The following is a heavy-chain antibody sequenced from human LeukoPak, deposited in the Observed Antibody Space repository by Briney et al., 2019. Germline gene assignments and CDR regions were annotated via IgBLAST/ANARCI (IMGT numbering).Heavy chain of an antibody. V-gene: IGHV7-4-1*02. CDR1: GGTFSSYA. J-gene: IGHJ6*02. CDR3: ASLQLGYCSGGSCKPSYYYYGMDV. D-gene: IGHD2-15*01. Sequence: GASVKVSCKASGGTFSSYAISWVRQAPGQGLEWMGWINTNTGNPTYAQGFTGRFVFSLDTSVSTAYLQISSLKAEDTAVYYCASLQLGYCSGGSCKPSYYYYGMDVWGQGTTVTVSS. CDR2: INTNTGNP.